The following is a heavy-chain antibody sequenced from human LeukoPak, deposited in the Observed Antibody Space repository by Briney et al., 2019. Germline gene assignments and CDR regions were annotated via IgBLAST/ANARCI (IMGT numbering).Heavy chain of an antibody. D-gene: IGHD2-2*01. CDR3: ARVPLGYAFDY. Sequence: GGSLRLSCAASGFTFSSYEMNWVRQAPGKGLEWVSYISSSGSTIYYADSVKGRLTISRDNAKNSLYLQMNSLRAEDTAVYYCARVPLGYAFDYWGQGTLVTVSS. J-gene: IGHJ4*02. V-gene: IGHV3-48*03. CDR1: GFTFSSYE. CDR2: ISSSGSTI.